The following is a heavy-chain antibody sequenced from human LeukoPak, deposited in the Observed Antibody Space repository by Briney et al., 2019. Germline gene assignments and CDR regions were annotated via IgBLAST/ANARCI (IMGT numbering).Heavy chain of an antibody. J-gene: IGHJ4*02. CDR2: INHSGST. Sequence: PSETLSLTCAVYGGSFSGYYWSWLRQPPGKGLEWIGEINHSGSTNYNPSLKSRVTISVDTSKNQFSLKLSSVTAADTAVYYCARGRMRWAFDYWGQGTLVTVSS. CDR1: GGSFSGYY. V-gene: IGHV4-34*01. D-gene: IGHD5-24*01. CDR3: ARGRMRWAFDY.